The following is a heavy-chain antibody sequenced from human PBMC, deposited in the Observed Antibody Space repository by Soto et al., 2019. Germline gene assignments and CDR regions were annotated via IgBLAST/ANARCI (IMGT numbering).Heavy chain of an antibody. V-gene: IGHV4-39*01. CDR2: FYYSERT. CDR3: ARLGGYCSSTNCYGYYGMDV. CDR1: NSSIFRCART. J-gene: IGHJ6*02. Sequence: TPSPNRSIMNSSIFRCARTRFYTLKPPVEGLEWIGTFYYSERTHYNPSLESRVTISVDTSKNQFSLKVSSVTVADTAVYYCARLGGYCSSTNCYGYYGMDVWGRGTTVT. D-gene: IGHD2-2*01.